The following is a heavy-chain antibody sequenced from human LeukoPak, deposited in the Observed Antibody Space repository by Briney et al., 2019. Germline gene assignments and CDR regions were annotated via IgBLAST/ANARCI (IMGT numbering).Heavy chain of an antibody. V-gene: IGHV3-7*01. Sequence: GGTLRLPCAASGFTFSSYWMSWVRQAPGKGLEWVASIKQDGSEKYCVDSVKGRFTISRDNANNSLYLQMNSLRADDTAVYYCARDIGLRKAAPPGWFDPWGQGALVTVSS. CDR2: IKQDGSEK. CDR3: ARDIGLRKAAPPGWFDP. J-gene: IGHJ5*02. CDR1: GFTFSSYW. D-gene: IGHD6-6*01.